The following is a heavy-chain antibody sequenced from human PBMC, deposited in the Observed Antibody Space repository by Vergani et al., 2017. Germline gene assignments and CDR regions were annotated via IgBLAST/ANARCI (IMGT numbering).Heavy chain of an antibody. CDR2: ISYDGTQK. J-gene: IGHJ1*01. Sequence: QVHLVESGGGVVQPGRSLRLSCVVSGFTSSYYRMHWVRQAPGKGLEWVAVISYDGTQKYYADSVKGRFTISRDNSKSTLYLQMNSLRDEDRGVYYCARISGGSAPYLHYWGQGTLVTVAS. CDR3: ARISGGSAPYLHY. V-gene: IGHV3-30*03. D-gene: IGHD2-15*01. CDR1: GFTSSYYR.